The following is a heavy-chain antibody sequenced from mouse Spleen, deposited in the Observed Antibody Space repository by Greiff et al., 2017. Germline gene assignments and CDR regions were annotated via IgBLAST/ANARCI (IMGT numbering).Heavy chain of an antibody. J-gene: IGHJ4*01. CDR2: INPNNGGT. D-gene: IGHD2-5*01. CDR1: GYTFTDYN. CDR3: ARGETSDGSNYEYYAMDY. V-gene: IGHV1-18*01. Sequence: VQLQQSGPELVKPGASVKIPCKASGYTFTDYNMDWVKQSHGKSLEWIGDINPNNGGTIYNQKFKGKATLTVDKSSSTAYMELRSLTSEDTAVYYCARGETSDGSNYEYYAMDYWGQGTSVTVSS.